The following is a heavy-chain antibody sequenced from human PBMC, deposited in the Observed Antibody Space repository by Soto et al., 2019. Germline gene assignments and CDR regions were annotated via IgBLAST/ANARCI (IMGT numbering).Heavy chain of an antibody. CDR3: AKDAITMVRGVISYYGMDV. CDR1: GFTFDDYD. D-gene: IGHD3-10*01. CDR2: ISWNSGSI. Sequence: EVQLVESGGGLVQPGRSLRLSCAASGFTFDDYDMHWVRQAPGKGLEWVSGISWNSGSIGYADSVKGRFTISRDNAKNSLYLQMNSLRAEDTALYYCAKDAITMVRGVISYYGMDVWGQGTTVTVSS. V-gene: IGHV3-9*01. J-gene: IGHJ6*02.